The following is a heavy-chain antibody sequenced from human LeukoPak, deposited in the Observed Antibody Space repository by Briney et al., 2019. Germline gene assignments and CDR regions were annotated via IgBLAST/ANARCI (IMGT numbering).Heavy chain of an antibody. V-gene: IGHV5-51*01. CDR1: GYTFATYW. D-gene: IGHD3-3*02. CDR3: TRTPRLAHAFYFDQ. Sequence: GESLKISCKGFGYTFATYWIGWVRQMPGKGPEWMGTIYPSDSDTRYSPSFQGHVTISADKSITTAYLQWSSLKASDSAMYYCTRTPRLAHAFYFDQWGRGTLVTVSS. J-gene: IGHJ4*02. CDR2: IYPSDSDT.